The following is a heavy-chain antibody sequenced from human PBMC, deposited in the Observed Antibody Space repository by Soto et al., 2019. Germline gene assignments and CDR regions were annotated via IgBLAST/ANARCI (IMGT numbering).Heavy chain of an antibody. Sequence: EVQLLESGGGLVQPGGSLRLSCAASGFTFSSYAMSWVRQAPGKGLEWVSAISVSGGSTYYADSVKGRFTISRDNSTNTLYRQMNSLRAEDTAVYYCAKTGGSYYKDTMDVWGQGTTVTVSS. V-gene: IGHV3-23*01. J-gene: IGHJ6*02. D-gene: IGHD1-26*01. CDR1: GFTFSSYA. CDR3: AKTGGSYYKDTMDV. CDR2: ISVSGGST.